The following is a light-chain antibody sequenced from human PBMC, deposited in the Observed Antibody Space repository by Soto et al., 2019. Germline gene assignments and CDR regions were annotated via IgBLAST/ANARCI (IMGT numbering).Light chain of an antibody. J-gene: IGKJ5*01. V-gene: IGKV3-20*01. CDR1: QSVSSSY. Sequence: EIVLTHSPATLSLSPGERATLSFSASQSVSSSYLAWYQQKPGQAPRLLIYGASSRATGIPERFSGSGSGTDFTLTISSLEPEDFAVYYCQQYGTSPITFGQGTRLEIK. CDR3: QQYGTSPIT. CDR2: GAS.